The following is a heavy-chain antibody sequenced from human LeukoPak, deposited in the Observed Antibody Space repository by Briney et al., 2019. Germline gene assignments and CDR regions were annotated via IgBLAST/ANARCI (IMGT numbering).Heavy chain of an antibody. J-gene: IGHJ4*02. Sequence: ASVKVSRKASGYTFTSYGISWVRQAPGQGLEWMGWISAYNGNTNYAQKRQGRVTMTTDTSTSTAYMELRSLRSDDTAVYYCARDRPSGPRAYFGYWGQGTLVTVSS. CDR2: ISAYNGNT. D-gene: IGHD6-19*01. V-gene: IGHV1-18*01. CDR3: ARDRPSGPRAYFGY. CDR1: GYTFTSYG.